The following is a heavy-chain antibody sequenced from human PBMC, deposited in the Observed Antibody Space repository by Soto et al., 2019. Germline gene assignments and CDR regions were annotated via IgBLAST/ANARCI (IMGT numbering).Heavy chain of an antibody. Sequence: SETLSLTCTVSGGSISSYYWSWIRQPPGKGLEWIGYIYYSGSTNYNPSLKSRVTISVDTSKNQFSLKLSSVTAADTAVYYCARRWGAAVDYWRQGTLVTVSS. V-gene: IGHV4-59*08. D-gene: IGHD1-26*01. J-gene: IGHJ4*02. CDR1: GGSISSYY. CDR3: ARRWGAAVDY. CDR2: IYYSGST.